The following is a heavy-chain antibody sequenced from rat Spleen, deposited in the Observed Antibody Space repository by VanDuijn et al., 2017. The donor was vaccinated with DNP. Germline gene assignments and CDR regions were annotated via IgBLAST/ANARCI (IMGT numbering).Heavy chain of an antibody. J-gene: IGHJ4*01. CDR3: TRESWGYVMDA. CDR2: IWGHGST. Sequence: QVQLKESGPVLVQASETLSLTCTVSGFSLTNYGVIWVRQSPGKGLEGMGIIWGHGSTDYHSALKSRLSINRDTYKSQVFLKMNSLQTDDTAIYYCTRESWGYVMDAWGQGASVTVSS. CDR1: GFSLTNYG. D-gene: IGHD5-1*01. V-gene: IGHV2S75*01.